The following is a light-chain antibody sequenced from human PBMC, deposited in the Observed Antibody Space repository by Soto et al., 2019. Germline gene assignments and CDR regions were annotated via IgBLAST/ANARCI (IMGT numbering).Light chain of an antibody. V-gene: IGKV1-5*03. Sequence: DIQMTQSPSTLSGSVGDRVTITCRASQTISSWLAWYLQKPGKAPKLLIYKASTLKSGVPSRFSGSGSGTGFTLTISSLQPDDFATYYCQHYNSYSEAFGQGTKVDIK. CDR2: KAS. J-gene: IGKJ1*01. CDR1: QTISSW. CDR3: QHYNSYSEA.